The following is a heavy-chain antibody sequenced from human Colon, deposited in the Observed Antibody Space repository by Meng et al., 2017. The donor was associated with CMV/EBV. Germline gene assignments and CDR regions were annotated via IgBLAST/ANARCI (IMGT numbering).Heavy chain of an antibody. CDR1: FSLNAVHHS. Sequence: FSLNAVHHSVGWIRQPPGKALEWLALVYWNDDKRYNPSLKNRLTVTKDTSKNQVVLRVTNMDPVDSGTYFCAHGGSGYDFGAGGFDYWGQGTLVTVSS. J-gene: IGHJ4*02. CDR3: AHGGSGYDFGAGGFDY. CDR2: VYWNDDK. V-gene: IGHV2-5*01. D-gene: IGHD5-12*01.